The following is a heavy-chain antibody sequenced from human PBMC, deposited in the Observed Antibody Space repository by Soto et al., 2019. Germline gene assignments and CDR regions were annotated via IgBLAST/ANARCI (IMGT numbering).Heavy chain of an antibody. J-gene: IGHJ6*03. D-gene: IGHD2-15*01. CDR2: INPSGGST. CDR3: ARGGADIVVVPAAKTNLGYCSGGSYYSDYYYYYMDV. CDR1: GYTFTSYY. Sequence: ASVKVSCKASGYTFTSYYMHWVRQAPGQGLEWMGIINPSGGSTSYAQKFQGRVTMTRDTSTSTVYMELSSLRSEDTAVYYCARGGADIVVVPAAKTNLGYCSGGSYYSDYYYYYMDVWGKGTTVTVSS. V-gene: IGHV1-46*03.